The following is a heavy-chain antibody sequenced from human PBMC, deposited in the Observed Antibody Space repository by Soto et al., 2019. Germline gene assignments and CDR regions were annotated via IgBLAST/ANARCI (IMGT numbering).Heavy chain of an antibody. Sequence: SVKVSCKASGGTFSSHAISWVRQAPGQGLEWMGWIIPIFGTAKYAQKFQGRVTIIADESTSTAYMDLSSLRSEDTAVYYCATAPSGYDSRGYFDYWGQGTQVTVSS. J-gene: IGHJ4*02. CDR2: IIPIFGTA. CDR1: GGTFSSHA. D-gene: IGHD3-22*01. V-gene: IGHV1-69*13. CDR3: ATAPSGYDSRGYFDY.